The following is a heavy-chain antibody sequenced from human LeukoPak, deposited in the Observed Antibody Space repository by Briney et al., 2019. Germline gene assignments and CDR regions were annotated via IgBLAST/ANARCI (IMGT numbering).Heavy chain of an antibody. D-gene: IGHD1/OR15-1a*01. CDR2: INDDGSST. CDR3: ARVDWNIDS. Sequence: GGSLRLSCAASGFTFSSYWMHWVRQAPGQGLVWVSRINDDGSSTTYADSVKGRFTISRDNAKNTLRLQMNSLRAEDTAVYYCARVDWNIDSWGQGTLVTVSS. CDR1: GFTFSSYW. J-gene: IGHJ4*02. V-gene: IGHV3-74*01.